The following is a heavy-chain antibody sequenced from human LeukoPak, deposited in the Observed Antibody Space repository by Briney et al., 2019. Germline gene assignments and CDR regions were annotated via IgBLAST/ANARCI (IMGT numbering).Heavy chain of an antibody. D-gene: IGHD1-14*01. Sequence: SETLSLTCTVSGGSVSSGSYYWSWIRQPPGKGLEWIGYIYYSGSTNYNPSLKSRVTISVDTSKNQFSLKLSSVTAADTAVYYCARDLNATTGFLFDPWGQGTLVTVSS. CDR3: ARDLNATTGFLFDP. CDR2: IYYSGST. J-gene: IGHJ5*02. CDR1: GGSVSSGSYY. V-gene: IGHV4-61*01.